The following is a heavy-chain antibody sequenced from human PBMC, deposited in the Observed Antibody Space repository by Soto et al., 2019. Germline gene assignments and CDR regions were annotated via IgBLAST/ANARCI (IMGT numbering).Heavy chain of an antibody. CDR3: ARESYGDYQIDS. D-gene: IGHD4-17*01. CDR1: GFTFSTYA. J-gene: IGHJ4*02. V-gene: IGHV3-48*01. CDR2: IGSSSSTK. Sequence: GGSLRLSCAASGFTFSTYAMDWVRQAPGKGLEGVSYIGSSSSTKYYADSAKGRFTISRDNAKNSLYLQMNGLRVEDTAVYYCARESYGDYQIDSWGQGTLVTVSS.